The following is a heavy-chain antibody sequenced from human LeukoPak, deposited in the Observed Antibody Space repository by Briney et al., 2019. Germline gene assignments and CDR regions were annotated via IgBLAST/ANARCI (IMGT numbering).Heavy chain of an antibody. CDR3: ARARPNFTIFGVVINYYMDV. V-gene: IGHV3-7*01. CDR2: IKQDGSEK. Sequence: GGSLRLSCAASGFTFSSYWMSWVRQAPGKGLEWVANIKQDGSEKYYVDSVKGRFIISRDNAKNSLYLQMNSLRAEDTAVYYCARARPNFTIFGVVINYYMDVWGKGTTVTVSS. D-gene: IGHD3-3*01. CDR1: GFTFSSYW. J-gene: IGHJ6*03.